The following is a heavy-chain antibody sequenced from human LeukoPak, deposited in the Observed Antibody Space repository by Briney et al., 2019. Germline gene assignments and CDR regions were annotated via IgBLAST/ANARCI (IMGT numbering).Heavy chain of an antibody. CDR1: GGSISSSNW. Sequence: SETLSLTCAVSGGSISSSNWWSWVRQPPGKGLEWIGEIYHSGSTNYNPSLKSRVTISVDTSKNQFSLKLSSVTAADTAVYYCARRRSSGWTLDYWGRGTLVTVSS. CDR3: ARRRSSGWTLDY. V-gene: IGHV4-4*02. J-gene: IGHJ4*02. CDR2: IYHSGST. D-gene: IGHD6-19*01.